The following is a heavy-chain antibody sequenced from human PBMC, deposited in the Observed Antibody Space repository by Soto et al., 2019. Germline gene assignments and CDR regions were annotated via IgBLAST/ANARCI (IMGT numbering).Heavy chain of an antibody. J-gene: IGHJ6*02. CDR2: IIGSGGNA. CDR3: AKDGAIGSYPLYYYFGMDV. Sequence: EVQLLESGGGLVQPGGSLRLSCAASAFTFSSYAMSWVRQTPGKGLEGVSTIIGSGGNAYYAVSVKGPFSISRDNPKNTLRLQMNSLRADDTAVYYCAKDGAIGSYPLYYYFGMDVCSQGTTVTVSS. CDR1: AFTFSSYA. D-gene: IGHD1-26*01. V-gene: IGHV3-23*01.